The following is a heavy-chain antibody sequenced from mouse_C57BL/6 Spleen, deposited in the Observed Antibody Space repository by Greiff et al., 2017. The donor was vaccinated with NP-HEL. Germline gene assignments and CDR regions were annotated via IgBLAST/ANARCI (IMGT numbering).Heavy chain of an antibody. D-gene: IGHD1-1*01. CDR2: ISYDGSN. Sequence: EVHLVESGPGLVKPSQSLSLTCSVTGYSITSGYYWNWIRQFPGNKLEWMGYISYDGSNNYNPSLKNRISITRDTSKNQFFLKLNSVTTEDTATYYCARDGRYGSSPFDYWGQGTTLTVSS. V-gene: IGHV3-6*01. CDR3: ARDGRYGSSPFDY. CDR1: GYSITSGYY. J-gene: IGHJ2*01.